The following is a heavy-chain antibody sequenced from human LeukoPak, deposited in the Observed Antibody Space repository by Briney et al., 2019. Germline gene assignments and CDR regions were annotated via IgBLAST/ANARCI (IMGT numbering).Heavy chain of an antibody. V-gene: IGHV4-34*01. CDR1: GGSFSGYY. Sequence: SETLSLTCAVYGGSFSGYYWSWIRQPPGKGLEWIGEINHSGSTNYNPSLKSRVTISVDTSKNQFSLKLSSVTAADTAVYYCARGGFTIFGVVIRTYQFDYWGQGTLATVSS. CDR3: ARGGFTIFGVVIRTYQFDY. CDR2: INHSGST. D-gene: IGHD3-3*01. J-gene: IGHJ4*02.